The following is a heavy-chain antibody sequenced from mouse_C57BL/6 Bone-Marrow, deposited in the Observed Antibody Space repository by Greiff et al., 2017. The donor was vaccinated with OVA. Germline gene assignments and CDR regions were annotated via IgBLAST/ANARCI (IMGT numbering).Heavy chain of an antibody. CDR2: IRHKANGYTT. Sequence: EVKLMEPGGGLVQPGGSLRLSCAASGYTFTDYYMSWVRQRPGKALEWLGFIRHKANGYTTEYSASVKGRFTISRDNSQSILYLQMNALIAEDSATYYCARSFYDGYYAMDYWGQGTSVTVSS. CDR1: GYTFTDYY. V-gene: IGHV7-3*01. J-gene: IGHJ4*01. D-gene: IGHD2-3*01. CDR3: ARSFYDGYYAMDY.